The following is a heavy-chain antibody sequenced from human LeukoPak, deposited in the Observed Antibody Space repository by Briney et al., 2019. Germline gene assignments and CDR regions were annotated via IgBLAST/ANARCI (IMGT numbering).Heavy chain of an antibody. CDR3: AKFLEPSYYYYYYMDV. V-gene: IGHV3-23*01. CDR2: ISSSGGST. J-gene: IGHJ6*03. Sequence: GGSLRLSCAASGFTFSTYAMTWVRQAPGKGLEWVSAISSSGGSTYYADSVKGRFIISRDNSKNTLYLQMNSLRAEDTAVYYCAKFLEPSYYYYYYMDVWGKGTTVTVSS. CDR1: GFTFSTYA. D-gene: IGHD1-1*01.